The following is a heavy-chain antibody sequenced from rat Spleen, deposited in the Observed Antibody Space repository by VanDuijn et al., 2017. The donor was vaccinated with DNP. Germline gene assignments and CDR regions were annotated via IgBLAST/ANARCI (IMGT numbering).Heavy chain of an antibody. D-gene: IGHD1-4*01. V-gene: IGHV3-3*01. CDR1: GYSITSCCR. CDR2: VNSAGST. CDR3: ARWPGYNPPYAMDA. Sequence: EVQLQESGPGLVEPSQSLSLTCSVTGYSITSCCRWTWIRKFPGNKLEWMGSVNSAGSTNYNPSLKSRISITRDTSKNQFFLQVNSVTTEDTATYYCARWPGYNPPYAMDAWGQGTSVTVSS. J-gene: IGHJ4*01.